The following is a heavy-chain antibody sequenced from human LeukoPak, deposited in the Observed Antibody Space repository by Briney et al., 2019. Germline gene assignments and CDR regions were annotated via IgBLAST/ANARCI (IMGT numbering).Heavy chain of an antibody. CDR1: GFTFRSYA. J-gene: IGHJ4*02. CDR2: ISGSGGST. V-gene: IGHV3-23*01. D-gene: IGHD3-22*01. Sequence: GGSLSLSCAASGFTFRSYAMHWVRQAPGKGLEWVSAISGSGGSTYYADSVKGRFTISRDNSKNTLYLQMNSLRAEDTAVYYCAKTSDYYDSSGYFDYWGQGTLVTVSS. CDR3: AKTSDYYDSSGYFDY.